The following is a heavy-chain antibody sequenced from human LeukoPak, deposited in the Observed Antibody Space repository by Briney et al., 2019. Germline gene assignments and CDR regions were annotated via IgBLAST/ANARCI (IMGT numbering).Heavy chain of an antibody. D-gene: IGHD6-6*01. CDR3: ASAGGDSRSPLPFYY. CDR2: IKQDGSEK. CDR1: GFTFDKYW. Sequence: GGSLRLSCAASGFTFDKYWMSWVRQAPGKGLEWVANIKQDGSEKYYVDSVKGRLTISRDNAENSLFLQMNSLRAEDTAVYFCASAGGDSRSPLPFYYWGQGTLVTVSS. V-gene: IGHV3-7*03. J-gene: IGHJ4*02.